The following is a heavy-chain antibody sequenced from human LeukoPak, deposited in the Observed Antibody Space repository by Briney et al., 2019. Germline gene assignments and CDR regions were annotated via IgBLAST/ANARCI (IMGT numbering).Heavy chain of an antibody. CDR3: ARDQGDGYNKYFFDY. J-gene: IGHJ4*02. CDR1: GLTFSTSA. V-gene: IGHV3-48*03. Sequence: GGSLRLSCAASGLTFSTSAMNWVRQAPGRGLEWVSYISRGGDTIYYADSVKGRFTISRDNAKNTLHLQLNSLRAEDTAVYYCARDQGDGYNKYFFDYWGQGTLVTVSS. CDR2: ISRGGDTI. D-gene: IGHD5-24*01.